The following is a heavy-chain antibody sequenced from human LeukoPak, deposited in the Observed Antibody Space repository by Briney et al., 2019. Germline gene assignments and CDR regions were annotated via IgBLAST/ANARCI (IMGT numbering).Heavy chain of an antibody. CDR1: GYTCTSYG. CDR2: ISAYNGNT. J-gene: IGHJ3*02. Sequence: ASVKVSCKASGYTCTSYGISWVRQAPGQGLEWVGWISAYNGNTNYAQKLQGRVTMTTDTSTSTAYLELRSLRSDDTAVYYCARDRQITMIVAPSHDAFDIWGQGTMVTVSS. CDR3: ARDRQITMIVAPSHDAFDI. D-gene: IGHD3-22*01. V-gene: IGHV1-18*01.